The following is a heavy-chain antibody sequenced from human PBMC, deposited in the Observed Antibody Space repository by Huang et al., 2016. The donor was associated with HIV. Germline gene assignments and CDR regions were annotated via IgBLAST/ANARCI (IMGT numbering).Heavy chain of an antibody. CDR3: ATSRSGSGWFLDI. V-gene: IGHV4-34*01. D-gene: IGHD6-19*01. CDR2: VTHGGST. CDR1: GGSLHGYY. J-gene: IGHJ2*01. Sequence: QVQLYQWGAGPLRPSETLSLTCGVSGGSLHGYYWNWLRQSPGRGLEWIGEVTHGGSTKYNPCLKSRVTISVDTSKIQFSLNRTSVTATDTADYYCATSRSGSGWFLDIWGRGTLVSVS.